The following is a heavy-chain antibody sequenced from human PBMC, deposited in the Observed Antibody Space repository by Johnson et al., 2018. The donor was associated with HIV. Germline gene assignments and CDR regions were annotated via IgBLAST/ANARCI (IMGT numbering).Heavy chain of an antibody. CDR2: IYTGGST. CDR1: GFSVSRNY. V-gene: IGHV3-66*04. Sequence: VQLVESGGGLVQPGGSLRLSCAASGFSVSRNYKTWVRQAPGKGLAWVSVIYTGGSTGYADSVKGRFTISRDNAKNSLYLQMNSLRAEDTALYYCASQRWKQGDAFDIWGQGTMVTVSS. J-gene: IGHJ3*02. CDR3: ASQRWKQGDAFDI. D-gene: IGHD4-23*01.